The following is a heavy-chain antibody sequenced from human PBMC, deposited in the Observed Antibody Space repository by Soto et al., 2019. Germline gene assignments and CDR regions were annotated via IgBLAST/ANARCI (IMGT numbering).Heavy chain of an antibody. J-gene: IGHJ4*02. D-gene: IGHD6-19*01. CDR3: AKGYSSGWSEGYFDY. V-gene: IGHV3-23*01. CDR1: GFTFSSYA. CDR2: ISGSYST. Sequence: LRLSCAASGFTFSSYAMSWFRRAPGKGLEWVSSISGSYSTYYADSVKGRFTISRDNSKNSLYLHLNSLTAEDAAVYYCAKGYSSGWSEGYFDYWGQGTLVTVSS.